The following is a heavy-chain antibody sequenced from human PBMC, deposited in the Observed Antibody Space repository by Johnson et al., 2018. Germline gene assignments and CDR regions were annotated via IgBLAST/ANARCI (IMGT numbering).Heavy chain of an antibody. CDR1: GGSISNYY. J-gene: IGHJ6*02. Sequence: QVQLQESGPGLVKPSETLSLTCTVSGGSISNYYWSWIRQPPRKGLEWIGYIFYSGNTKYNPSLESRVTISIDTSKNQFSLKRSSVTAADTAVYYCAGGPSGIAGFGGVIGAMDVWGQGTTVTVSS. CDR3: AGGPSGIAGFGGVIGAMDV. CDR2: IFYSGNT. V-gene: IGHV4-59*01. D-gene: IGHD3-16*01.